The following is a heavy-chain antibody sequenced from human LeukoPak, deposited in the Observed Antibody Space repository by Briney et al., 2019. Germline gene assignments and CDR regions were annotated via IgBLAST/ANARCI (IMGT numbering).Heavy chain of an antibody. CDR2: ISGSGGST. Sequence: PGRSLRLSCAASGFTFSGYAMSWVRQAPGKGLEWVSAISGSGGSTYYADSVKGRFTISRDNSKNTLYLQMNSLRAEDTAVYYCAKDFLITMVRGVNLPRPSWGQGTLVTVSS. D-gene: IGHD3-10*01. J-gene: IGHJ5*02. CDR3: AKDFLITMVRGVNLPRPS. CDR1: GFTFSGYA. V-gene: IGHV3-23*01.